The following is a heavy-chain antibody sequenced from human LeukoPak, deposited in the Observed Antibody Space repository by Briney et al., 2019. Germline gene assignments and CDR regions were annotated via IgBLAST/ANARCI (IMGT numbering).Heavy chain of an antibody. Sequence: GGFLRLACAVYGFTLSSEWMSSVRQARGWGLEWVANRKKNGSKKYYGDAEKGRFTITKDNAKNSLYLQMNRLRAEDTAVYCCARAPVDTAMWFDWWGQGTLVTVSS. CDR2: RKKNGSKK. CDR1: GFTLSSEW. J-gene: IGHJ4*02. D-gene: IGHD5-18*01. V-gene: IGHV3-7*01. CDR3: ARAPVDTAMWFDW.